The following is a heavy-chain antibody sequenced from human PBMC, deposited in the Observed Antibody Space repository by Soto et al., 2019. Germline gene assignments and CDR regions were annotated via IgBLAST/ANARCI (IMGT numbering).Heavy chain of an antibody. Sequence: QLQLQESGPGLVKPSETLSLTCTVSGGSISSSSYYWGWIRQPPGKGLEWIGSIYYSGSTYYNPSLKSRVTISVDTSKNQFSLKLSSVTAADTAVYYCASGGGGQQLVHDAFDIWGQGTMVTVSS. J-gene: IGHJ3*02. V-gene: IGHV4-39*01. D-gene: IGHD6-13*01. CDR1: GGSISSSSYY. CDR2: IYYSGST. CDR3: ASGGGGQQLVHDAFDI.